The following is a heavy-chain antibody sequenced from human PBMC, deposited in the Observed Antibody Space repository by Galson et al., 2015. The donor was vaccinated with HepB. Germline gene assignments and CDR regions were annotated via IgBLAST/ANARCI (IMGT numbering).Heavy chain of an antibody. CDR3: ARVNSGDDY. D-gene: IGHD7-27*01. CDR1: GYTLTNYA. CDR2: INTNTGNP. V-gene: IGHV7-4-1*02. J-gene: IGHJ4*02. Sequence: SVKVSCKAFGYTLTNYAMNWVRQAPGQGLEWMGWINTNTGNPTYAQGFTGRFVFSLDTSVSTAYLQISSLKAEDTAVYYCARVNSGDDYWGQGTLVTVSS.